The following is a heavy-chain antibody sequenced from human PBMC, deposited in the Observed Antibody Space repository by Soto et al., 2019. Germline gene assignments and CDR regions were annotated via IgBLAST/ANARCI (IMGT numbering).Heavy chain of an antibody. CDR3: AKDGGQLVHTPPGDY. CDR1: GFTFSSYG. D-gene: IGHD6-6*01. Sequence: GGSLKLSCAASGFTFSSYGMPWARQAPGKGLEWVAVISYEGSNKYNGDSVKGRFTISRDNSKNTLYLQMNSLRAEDTAVYYCAKDGGQLVHTPPGDYWGQGTLVTVSS. V-gene: IGHV3-30*18. J-gene: IGHJ4*02. CDR2: ISYEGSNK.